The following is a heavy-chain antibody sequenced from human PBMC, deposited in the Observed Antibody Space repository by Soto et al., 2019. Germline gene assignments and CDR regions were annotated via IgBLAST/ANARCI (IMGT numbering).Heavy chain of an antibody. V-gene: IGHV3-23*01. D-gene: IGHD6-13*01. Sequence: EVQLLESGGGLVQPGESLRLSCAASGFTFNNYAMSWVRQAPGKGLEWVSAISATGDSTYYADSEKGRFTISRHNSKNTLSLRMHSLRAEDTALYYCAKRGARGSSWPFDFGGQGTLVTVSS. CDR1: GFTFNNYA. J-gene: IGHJ4*02. CDR2: ISATGDST. CDR3: AKRGARGSSWPFDF.